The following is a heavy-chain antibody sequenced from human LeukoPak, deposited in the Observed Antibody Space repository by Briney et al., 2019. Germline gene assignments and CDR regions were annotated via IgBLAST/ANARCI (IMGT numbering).Heavy chain of an antibody. Sequence: ASVKVSCKASGYTFTCYYMHWVRQAPGQGLEWMGWINPNSGGTNYAQKFQGRVTMTRDTSISTAYMELSRLRSDDTAVYYCARDPDAITMTYPWGQGTLVTVSS. CDR3: ARDPDAITMTYP. D-gene: IGHD3-22*01. J-gene: IGHJ5*02. V-gene: IGHV1-2*02. CDR1: GYTFTCYY. CDR2: INPNSGGT.